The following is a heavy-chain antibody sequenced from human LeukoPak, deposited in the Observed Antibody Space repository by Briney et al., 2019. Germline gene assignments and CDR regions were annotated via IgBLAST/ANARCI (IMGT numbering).Heavy chain of an antibody. V-gene: IGHV3-23*01. CDR3: AKVLAAGGYYYGMDV. J-gene: IGHJ6*02. D-gene: IGHD6-13*01. Sequence: GGSLRLSCAASGFTLSSYAMSWVRQAPGKGLEWVSAISGSGGSTYYADSVKGRFTISRDNSKNTLYLQMNSLRAEDTAVYYCAKVLAAGGYYYGMDVWGQGTTVTVSS. CDR1: GFTLSSYA. CDR2: ISGSGGST.